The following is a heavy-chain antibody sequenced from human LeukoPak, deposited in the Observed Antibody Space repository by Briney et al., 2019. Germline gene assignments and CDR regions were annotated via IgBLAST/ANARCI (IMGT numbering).Heavy chain of an antibody. CDR2: IYYSGST. D-gene: IGHD1-26*01. Sequence: SETLSLTCTVSGGSINSDYWSWIRQPPGKGLEWIGYIYYSGSTNYNPSLKSRVTISVDTSKNQFSLKLSSVTAADTAVYYCARDFGIVGAMDAFDIWGQGTMVTVSS. J-gene: IGHJ3*02. CDR1: GGSINSDY. CDR3: ARDFGIVGAMDAFDI. V-gene: IGHV4-59*01.